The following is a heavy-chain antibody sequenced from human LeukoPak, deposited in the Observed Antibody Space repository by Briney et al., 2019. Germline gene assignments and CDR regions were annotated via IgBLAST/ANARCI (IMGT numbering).Heavy chain of an antibody. J-gene: IGHJ6*02. Sequence: GGSLRLSCAASGFTFSSYAMHWVRQAPGQRLEWMGWINAGNGNTKYSQKFQGRVTITRDTSASTAYMELSSLRSEDTAVYYCAREDIVVVPAAQHTYYYGMDVWGQGTTVTVSS. CDR3: AREDIVVVPAAQHTYYYGMDV. CDR2: INAGNGNT. V-gene: IGHV1-3*01. CDR1: GFTFSSYA. D-gene: IGHD2-2*01.